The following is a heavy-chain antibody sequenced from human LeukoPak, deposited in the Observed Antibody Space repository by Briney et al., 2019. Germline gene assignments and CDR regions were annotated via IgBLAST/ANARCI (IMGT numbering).Heavy chain of an antibody. Sequence: ASVKVSCKASGYTFTSYYMHWVRQAPGQGLEWMGGIIPIFGTANYAQKFQGRVTITADESTSTAYMELSSLRSEDTAVYYCARDLRELLGYFDYWGQGTLVTVSS. J-gene: IGHJ4*02. CDR3: ARDLRELLGYFDY. CDR2: IIPIFGTA. V-gene: IGHV1-69*13. CDR1: GYTFTSYY. D-gene: IGHD1-26*01.